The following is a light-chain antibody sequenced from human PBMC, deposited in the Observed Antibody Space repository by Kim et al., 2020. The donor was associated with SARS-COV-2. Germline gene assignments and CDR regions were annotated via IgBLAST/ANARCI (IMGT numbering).Light chain of an antibody. V-gene: IGLV3-21*04. CDR2: YDN. Sequence: APGKTATITCGGNNIESESVHWYQQRPGQAPFLVIYYDNDRPLGIPERFSGSNSGNTATLTITRVEAGDEADYYCQVWHTTTDQVLFGGGTKVTVL. CDR3: QVWHTTTDQVL. J-gene: IGLJ3*02. CDR1: NIESES.